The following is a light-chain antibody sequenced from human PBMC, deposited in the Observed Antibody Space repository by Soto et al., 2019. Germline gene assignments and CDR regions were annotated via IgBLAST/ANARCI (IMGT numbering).Light chain of an antibody. J-gene: IGLJ1*01. Sequence: QSALTQPASVSGSPGQSITISCTGSSSDVGRYNIVSWYQQHPGKAPKLMIYEGSQRPSGVSDRFSGSKSGNTASLTISGLQADDEADYYCSSYTRNSISLFGTGTKLTVL. V-gene: IGLV2-14*02. CDR1: SSDVGRYNI. CDR3: SSYTRNSISL. CDR2: EGS.